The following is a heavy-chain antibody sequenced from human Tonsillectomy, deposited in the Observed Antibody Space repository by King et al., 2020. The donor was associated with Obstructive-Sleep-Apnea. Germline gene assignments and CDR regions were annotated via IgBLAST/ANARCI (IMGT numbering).Heavy chain of an antibody. CDR3: AKVMLSEWLRLSPGDY. Sequence: VQLVESGGGLVQPGGSLRLSCAASGFTFSRYAMSWVRQAPGRGLDWVSAISRRGSSTYYADSVKGRFTPSRDNSKNKLYLKMNSLRAEDTAVYYCAKVMLSEWLRLSPGDYWGQGTLVTVSS. CDR1: GFTFSRYA. V-gene: IGHV3-23*04. D-gene: IGHD5-12*01. CDR2: ISRRGSST. J-gene: IGHJ4*02.